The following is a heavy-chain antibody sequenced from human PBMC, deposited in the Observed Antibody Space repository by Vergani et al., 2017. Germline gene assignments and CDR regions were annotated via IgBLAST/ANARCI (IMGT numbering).Heavy chain of an antibody. J-gene: IGHJ6*03. CDR1: GGSFTGYY. D-gene: IGHD1-26*01. Sequence: QVQLVQWGAGLLKPSETLSLTCAVYGGSFTGYYWSWIRQSPRRGLEWIGEIDHHGNTNYNPSLKSRVTISLDMSKNQFSLKLSSVTAADTAVYYCAREGGGSYNYYYYMDVWGKGTTVTVSS. V-gene: IGHV4-34*02. CDR3: AREGGGSYNYYYYMDV. CDR2: IDHHGNT.